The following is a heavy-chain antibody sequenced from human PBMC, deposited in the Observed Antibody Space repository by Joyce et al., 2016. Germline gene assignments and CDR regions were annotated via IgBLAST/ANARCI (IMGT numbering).Heavy chain of an antibody. CDR3: ASHFRGDAFDI. CDR1: GGSVSSGTYY. CDR2: IYYSGST. V-gene: IGHV4-61*01. Sequence: QVQLQESGPGLVKPSETLSLTCTVSGGSVSSGTYYWSWIRQPPGKRLEWIGYIYYSGSTNYNPSLKSRVTISVDTSKNQFSLKLTSVTAADTAMYYCASHFRGDAFDIWGQGTMVTVSS. J-gene: IGHJ3*02. D-gene: IGHD3-3*02.